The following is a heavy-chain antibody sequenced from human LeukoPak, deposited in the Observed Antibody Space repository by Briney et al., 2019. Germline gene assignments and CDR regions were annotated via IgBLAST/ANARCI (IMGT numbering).Heavy chain of an antibody. CDR3: ARGYCTGTNCLVDY. J-gene: IGHJ4*02. V-gene: IGHV3-53*01. Sequence: GGSLRLSCAASGFTVSTNFMNWVRQAPGKGLEWVSIMYSGGSTYYADSVKGRFTISRDDSKNTVCLQMNSLRVDDTAMYYCARGYCTGTNCLVDYWGQGTLVTVSS. CDR2: MYSGGST. D-gene: IGHD2-8*02. CDR1: GFTVSTNF.